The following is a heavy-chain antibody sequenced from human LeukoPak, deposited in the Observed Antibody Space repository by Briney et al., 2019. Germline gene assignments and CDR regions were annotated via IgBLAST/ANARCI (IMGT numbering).Heavy chain of an antibody. J-gene: IGHJ5*02. D-gene: IGHD1-26*01. Sequence: SETLSLTCAVSGYSISSGYYWGWIRQPPRKGLEWIASIYYSGSSYYNPSLKSRVTMSVDTSKNQLSLKLSSLTAADTALYYCERHEYSGSYYGLSWFDPWGQGTLVTVSS. CDR3: ERHEYSGSYYGLSWFDP. CDR2: IYYSGSS. V-gene: IGHV4-38-2*01. CDR1: GYSISSGYY.